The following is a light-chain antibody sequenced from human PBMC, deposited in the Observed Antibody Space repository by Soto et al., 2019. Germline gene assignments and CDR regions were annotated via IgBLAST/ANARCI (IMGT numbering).Light chain of an antibody. J-gene: IGKJ1*01. V-gene: IGKV1-5*01. CDR3: QQFHIFSRT. CDR2: DAS. CDR1: QNINSW. Sequence: DIPLTQSPPTLSASVGDIVTITCRASQNINSWLAWYQQKPGKAPNLLIYDASTLESGVPSRFSGSGSGTEFTLTISSLQPEDFATYYCQQFHIFSRTFGQGTKVDI.